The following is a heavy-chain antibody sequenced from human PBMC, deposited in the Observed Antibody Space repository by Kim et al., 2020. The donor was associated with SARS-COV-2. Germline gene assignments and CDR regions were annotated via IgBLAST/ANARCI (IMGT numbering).Heavy chain of an antibody. CDR1: GFTFSNAW. CDR2: IKSKTDGGTT. J-gene: IGHJ3*02. Sequence: GGSLRLSCAASGFTFSNAWMSWVRQAPGKGLEWVGRIKSKTDGGTTDYAAPVKGRFTISRDDSKNTLYLQMNSLKTEDTAVYYCTILPPQYLYSSDAFDIWGQGTMVTVSS. D-gene: IGHD5-18*01. V-gene: IGHV3-15*01. CDR3: TILPPQYLYSSDAFDI.